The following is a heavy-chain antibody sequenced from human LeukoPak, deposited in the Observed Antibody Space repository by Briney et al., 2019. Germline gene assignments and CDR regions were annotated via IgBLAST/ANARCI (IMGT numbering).Heavy chain of an antibody. CDR3: ARDLYDFGPLGY. J-gene: IGHJ4*02. V-gene: IGHV4-59*01. CDR2: IYYSGST. CDR1: GGSISSYY. D-gene: IGHD3-3*01. Sequence: PSETLSLTCTVSGGSISSYYWSWIRQPPGKGLERIGYIYYSGSTNYNPSLKSRVTISVDTSKNQFSLKLSSVTAADRAVYYCARDLYDFGPLGYWGQGTLVTVSS.